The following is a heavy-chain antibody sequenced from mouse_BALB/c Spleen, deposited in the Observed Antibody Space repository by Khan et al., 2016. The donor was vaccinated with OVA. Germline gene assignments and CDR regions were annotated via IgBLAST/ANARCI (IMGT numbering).Heavy chain of an antibody. V-gene: IGHV9-3-1*01. CDR1: GYTFTNYG. CDR2: INTYTGEP. Sequence: QIQLVQSGPELKKPGETVKISCKASGYTFTNYGMNWVKQAPGKGLKWMGWINTYTGEPTYVDDFKGRFAFSLETSASTAYLQLNNLKNEDTATYFCASGSYWYVDVWGEGTTVTVSS. CDR3: ASGSYWYVDV. J-gene: IGHJ1*01. D-gene: IGHD1-1*01.